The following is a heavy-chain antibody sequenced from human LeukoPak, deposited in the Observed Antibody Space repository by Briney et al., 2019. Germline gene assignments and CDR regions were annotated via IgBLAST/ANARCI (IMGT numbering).Heavy chain of an antibody. V-gene: IGHV6-1*01. CDR3: ARNSAYSSGWYGDPKYNWFDP. CDR1: GDSVSSNSAA. CDR2: TYYRSKWYN. J-gene: IGHJ5*02. Sequence: SQTLSLTCAISGDSVSSNSAAWNCIRQSPSRGLEWLGRTYYRSKWYNDYALSVKSRITINPDTSKNQFSLQLNSVTPEDTAVYYCARNSAYSSGWYGDPKYNWFDPWGQGTLVTVSS. D-gene: IGHD6-19*01.